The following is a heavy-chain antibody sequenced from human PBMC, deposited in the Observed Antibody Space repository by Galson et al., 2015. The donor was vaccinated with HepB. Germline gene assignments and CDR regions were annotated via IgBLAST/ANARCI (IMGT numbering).Heavy chain of an antibody. J-gene: IGHJ4*02. CDR2: ISYDGSNK. D-gene: IGHD2-2*01. V-gene: IGHV3-30-3*01. CDR3: ARDRDIVVVPAAMGFHY. CDR1: GFTFSSYA. Sequence: SLRLSCAASGFTFSSYAMHWVRQAPGKGLEWVAVISYDGSNKYYADSVKGRFTISRDNSKNTLYLQMNSLRAEDTAVYYCARDRDIVVVPAAMGFHYWGQGTLVTVSS.